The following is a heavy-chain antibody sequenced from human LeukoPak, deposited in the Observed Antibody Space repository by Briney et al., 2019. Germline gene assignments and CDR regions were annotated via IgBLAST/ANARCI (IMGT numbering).Heavy chain of an antibody. J-gene: IGHJ4*02. CDR1: GFSFSSYA. Sequence: GGSLILSCSASGFSFSSYAIHWVRQAPGKGLEYVSLIVSNGGTTHYADSVKGRFTISRDNSKKIVYLQMNSLRAEDTAMYYCVKGGRNEYSGNYWGQGTLVTVSS. CDR3: VKGGRNEYSGNY. V-gene: IGHV3-64D*08. D-gene: IGHD1-26*01. CDR2: IVSNGGTT.